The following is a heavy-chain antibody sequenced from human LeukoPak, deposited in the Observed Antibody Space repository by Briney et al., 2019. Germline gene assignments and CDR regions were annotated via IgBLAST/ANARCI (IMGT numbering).Heavy chain of an antibody. CDR2: ISSSSSTI. D-gene: IGHD3-10*01. J-gene: IGHJ4*02. CDR1: GFTFRSYS. Sequence: GGSLRLSCAASGFTFRSYSMNWVRQAPGKGLEWVSYISSSSSTIYYADSVKGRFTISRDNAKNSLYLQMNSLRAEDTAVYYCARAAMVRGVMILDYWGQGTLVTVSS. V-gene: IGHV3-48*01. CDR3: ARAAMVRGVMILDY.